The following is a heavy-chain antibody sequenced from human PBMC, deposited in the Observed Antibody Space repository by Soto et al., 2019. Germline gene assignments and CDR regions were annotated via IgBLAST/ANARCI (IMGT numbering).Heavy chain of an antibody. CDR3: ASLEWLLRYFHH. Sequence: PSETLSITCTVSGCSLSSYYWSWIRQPPGKGLEWIGYIFYTESTNYNSSLKSRVTISVDTSRNQVSLKLSSVTAADTAVYYCASLEWLLRYFHHWGQGALVTVSS. V-gene: IGHV4-59*01. CDR2: IFYTEST. D-gene: IGHD3-3*01. CDR1: GCSLSSYY. J-gene: IGHJ1*01.